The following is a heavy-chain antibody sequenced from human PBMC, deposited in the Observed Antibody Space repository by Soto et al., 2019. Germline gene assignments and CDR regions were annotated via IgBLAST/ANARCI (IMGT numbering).Heavy chain of an antibody. CDR3: AADKDYDFWSGYPTDGVDV. J-gene: IGHJ6*02. D-gene: IGHD3-3*01. Sequence: SVKVSCKASGFTFTSSAVQWVRQARGQRLEWIGWIVVGSGNTNYAQKFQERVTITRDMSTNTAYMELSSLRSEDTAVYYCAADKDYDFWSGYPTDGVDVWGQGTTVTVSS. CDR2: IVVGSGNT. CDR1: GFTFTSSA. V-gene: IGHV1-58*01.